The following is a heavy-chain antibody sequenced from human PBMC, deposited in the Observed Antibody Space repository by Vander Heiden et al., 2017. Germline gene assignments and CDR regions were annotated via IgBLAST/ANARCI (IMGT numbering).Heavy chain of an antibody. CDR2: AGGGGGST. CDR1: PFTFSRLS. CDR3: GKVIPGAYYDILTGYFDY. D-gene: IGHD3-9*01. J-gene: IGHJ4*02. V-gene: IGHV3-23*01. Sequence: EVQLLESGGGLLQPGGSLRPSCAAPPFTFSRLSITWVPRAPGEGMEWAAAAGGGGGSTFYADAVKCRFTISRDNSKNALYLQMNSLRAEDTAVYYGGKVIPGAYYDILTGYFDYWGQGTLVTVSS.